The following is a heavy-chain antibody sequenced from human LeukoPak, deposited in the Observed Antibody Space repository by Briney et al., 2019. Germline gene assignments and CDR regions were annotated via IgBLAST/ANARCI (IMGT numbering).Heavy chain of an antibody. CDR3: ATYDTYYYDSSGYRNFDY. D-gene: IGHD3-22*01. Sequence: GASVKVSCKASGGIFSNYALNWVRQAPGQGLEWMGGIIPVFGTANYARKFQGRVTITADESTSTAYMELSSLRSEDTAIYYCATYDTYYYDSSGYRNFDYWGQGTLVTVSS. J-gene: IGHJ4*02. CDR1: GGIFSNYA. CDR2: IIPVFGTA. V-gene: IGHV1-69*13.